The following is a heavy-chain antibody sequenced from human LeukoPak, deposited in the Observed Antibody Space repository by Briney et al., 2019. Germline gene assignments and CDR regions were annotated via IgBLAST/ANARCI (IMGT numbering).Heavy chain of an antibody. V-gene: IGHV1-2*02. CDR3: ARQEDDWFDP. CDR1: GYSFNDKY. J-gene: IGHJ5*02. D-gene: IGHD2-15*01. Sequence: ASVKVSCKASGYSFNDKYLHWVRQAPGQGLEWMGSINPNSGGTNYAQKFQGRVTMTTDTSMSTAYMELRSLRSDDTAVYYCARQEDDWFDPWGQGTLVTVSS. CDR2: INPNSGGT.